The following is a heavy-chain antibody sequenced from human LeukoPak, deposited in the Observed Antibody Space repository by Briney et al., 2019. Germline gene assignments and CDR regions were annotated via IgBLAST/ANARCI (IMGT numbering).Heavy chain of an antibody. D-gene: IGHD6-19*01. J-gene: IGHJ4*02. Sequence: KPSETLSLTCAVYGGSFSGYYWSWIRQPPGKGLEWIGEINHSGSTNYNPSLKSRVTISVDTSKNQFSLKLSSVTAADTAVYYCARDLRLSPYSGGWPLDYWGQGTLVTVSS. V-gene: IGHV4-34*01. CDR2: INHSGST. CDR1: GGSFSGYY. CDR3: ARDLRLSPYSGGWPLDY.